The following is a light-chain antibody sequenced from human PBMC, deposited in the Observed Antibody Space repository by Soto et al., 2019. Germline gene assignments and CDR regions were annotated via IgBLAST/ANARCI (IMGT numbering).Light chain of an antibody. Sequence: QSALTQPRSVSGSPGQSVTISCTGTSSDVGGYNYVSWYQQHPGKAPKLMIYDVSKRPSGVPDRFSGSKSGNTASLTSSGLQAEDEADYYCCSYAGSYTWVFGGGTQLTVI. CDR1: SSDVGGYNY. V-gene: IGLV2-11*01. CDR3: CSYAGSYTWV. CDR2: DVS. J-gene: IGLJ3*02.